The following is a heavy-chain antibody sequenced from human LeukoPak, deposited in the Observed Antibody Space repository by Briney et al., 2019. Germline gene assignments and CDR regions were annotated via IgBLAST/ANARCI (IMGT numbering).Heavy chain of an antibody. D-gene: IGHD3-22*01. Sequence: VASVKVSCKASGYTFTSYYMHWVRQAPGQGLEWMGWINPNSGGTNYAQKFHGRVTMTRDTSISTAYMELRRLRSDDTAVYYCARGAHYHDSSQGYDYWGQGTLVTVSS. CDR3: ARGAHYHDSSQGYDY. J-gene: IGHJ4*02. V-gene: IGHV1-2*02. CDR1: GYTFTSYY. CDR2: INPNSGGT.